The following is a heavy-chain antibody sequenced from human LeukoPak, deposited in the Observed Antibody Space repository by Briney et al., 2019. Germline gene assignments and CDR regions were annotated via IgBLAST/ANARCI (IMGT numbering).Heavy chain of an antibody. D-gene: IGHD6-13*01. CDR3: AGSSWPYYYYYMDV. CDR1: GGSVSSYY. Sequence: SETLSLTCTVSGGSVSSYYWSWIRQPPGKGLEWIGYIYYSGSTNYKPSLKSRVTISVDTSKNQFSLKLSSVTAADTAVYYCAGSSWPYYYYYMDVWGKGTTVTVSS. J-gene: IGHJ6*03. V-gene: IGHV4-59*02. CDR2: IYYSGST.